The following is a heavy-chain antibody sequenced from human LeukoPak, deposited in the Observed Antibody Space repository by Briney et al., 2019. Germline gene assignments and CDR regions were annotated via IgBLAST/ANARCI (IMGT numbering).Heavy chain of an antibody. CDR2: INHSGST. J-gene: IGHJ4*02. Sequence: SETLSLTCAVYGGSFSGYYWSWIRQPPGKGLEWIGEINHSGSTNYNPSLKSRVTISVDTSKNQFSLKRSSVTAADTAVYYCARXLHRGYYSDYWGQGTLVTVSS. V-gene: IGHV4-34*01. D-gene: IGHD3-10*01. CDR1: GGSFSGYY. CDR3: ARXLHRGYYSDY.